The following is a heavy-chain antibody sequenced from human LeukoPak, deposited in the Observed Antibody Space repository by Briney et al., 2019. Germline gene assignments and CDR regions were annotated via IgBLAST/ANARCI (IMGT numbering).Heavy chain of an antibody. CDR1: GFTFSSYS. Sequence: PGGSLRLSCAASGFTFSSYSMNWVRQAPGKGLEWVSSISTSSSYIYYADSVKGRFTISRDNDKNSLFLQMNSLRAEDTAVYYCARDRKYYDSGGYYPYYWGQGTLVTVSS. J-gene: IGHJ4*02. CDR2: ISTSSSYI. V-gene: IGHV3-21*01. D-gene: IGHD3-22*01. CDR3: ARDRKYYDSGGYYPYY.